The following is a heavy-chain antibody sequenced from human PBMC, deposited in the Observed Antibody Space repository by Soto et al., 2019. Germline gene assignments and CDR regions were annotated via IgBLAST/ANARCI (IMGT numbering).Heavy chain of an antibody. J-gene: IGHJ5*02. CDR3: ARLPYDFWSGYYLSWFDP. V-gene: IGHV4-39*01. CDR1: GGSISSSSYY. D-gene: IGHD3-3*01. Sequence: ETLSLTCTVSGGSISSSSYYWGWIRQPPGKGLEWIGSIYYSGSTYYNPSLKSRVTISVDTSKNQFSLKLSSVTAADTAVYYCARLPYDFWSGYYLSWFDPWGQGTLVT. CDR2: IYYSGST.